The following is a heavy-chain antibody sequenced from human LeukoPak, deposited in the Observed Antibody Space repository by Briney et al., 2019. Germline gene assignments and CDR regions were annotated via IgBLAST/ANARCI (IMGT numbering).Heavy chain of an antibody. Sequence: PGGSLRLSCAASGFTFSNAWMSWVRQAPGKGLEWVGRIKSKTDGGTTDYAAPVKGRFTISRDDSKNTLYLQMNSLKTEDTAVYYCYYYDSSGTPLYYFDYWGQGTLVTVSS. V-gene: IGHV3-15*01. J-gene: IGHJ4*02. CDR3: YYYDSSGTPLYYFDY. CDR2: IKSKTDGGTT. CDR1: GFTFSNAW. D-gene: IGHD3-22*01.